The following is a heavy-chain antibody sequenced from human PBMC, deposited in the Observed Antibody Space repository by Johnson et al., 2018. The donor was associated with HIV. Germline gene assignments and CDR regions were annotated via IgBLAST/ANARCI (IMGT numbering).Heavy chain of an antibody. V-gene: IGHV3-7*01. CDR1: GFTFSTYG. Sequence: VLLVESGGDLVQPGGSLRLSCAASGFTFSTYGMSWVRQAPGKGLEWVANIKQDGSEKYYADSVKGRFTISRENSKNTLYLQMNSLTGEDTAIYYCAAGGGDCYPSHWGFCAFDIWGRGTMVTVSS. D-gene: IGHD2-21*01. J-gene: IGHJ3*02. CDR3: AAGGGDCYPSHWGFCAFDI. CDR2: IKQDGSEK.